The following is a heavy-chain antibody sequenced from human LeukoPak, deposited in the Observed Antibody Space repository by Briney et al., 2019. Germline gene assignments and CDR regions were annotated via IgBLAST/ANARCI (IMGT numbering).Heavy chain of an antibody. CDR2: IYSGGST. CDR1: GFTVSSNH. D-gene: IGHD3-22*01. V-gene: IGHV3-66*01. CDR3: ARGTYYYDSSGYTYNWFDP. J-gene: IGHJ5*02. Sequence: GGSLRLSCAASGFTVSSNHMSWVRQAPGKGLEWVSVIYSGGSTYYADSVKGRFTISRDNAKNSLYLQMNSLRAEDTAVYYCARGTYYYDSSGYTYNWFDPWGQGTLVTVSS.